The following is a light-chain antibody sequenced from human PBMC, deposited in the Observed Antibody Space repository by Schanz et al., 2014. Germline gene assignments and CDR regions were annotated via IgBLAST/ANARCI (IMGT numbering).Light chain of an antibody. V-gene: IGLV1-44*01. Sequence: QSVLAQPPSASETPGQRISISCSGGRSNIGSNSVNWYQQLPGTAPKLLIYSNDRRPSGVPDRFSASKSGTSASLAISGLQSEDEADYYCRSYTSSGAYVFGSGTKLTVL. CDR3: RSYTSSGAYV. J-gene: IGLJ1*01. CDR1: RSNIGSNS. CDR2: SND.